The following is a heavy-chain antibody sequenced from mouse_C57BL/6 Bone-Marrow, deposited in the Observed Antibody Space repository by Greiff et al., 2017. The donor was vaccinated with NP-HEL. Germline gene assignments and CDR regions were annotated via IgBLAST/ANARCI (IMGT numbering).Heavy chain of an antibody. Sequence: QVQLQQPGAELVKPGASVKMSCKASGYTFTSYWITWVKQTPGQGLEWIGDIYPGSGSTNYNEKFKSKATLTVDTSSSTAYMQLSSLTSEDSAVYYCAREGEIYYYGSSWFAYWGQGTLVTVSA. CDR3: AREGEIYYYGSSWFAY. D-gene: IGHD1-1*01. V-gene: IGHV1-55*01. CDR2: IYPGSGST. J-gene: IGHJ3*01. CDR1: GYTFTSYW.